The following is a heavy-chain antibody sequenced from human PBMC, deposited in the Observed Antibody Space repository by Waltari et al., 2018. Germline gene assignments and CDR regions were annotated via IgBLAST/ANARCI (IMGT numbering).Heavy chain of an antibody. V-gene: IGHV4-59*11. CDR1: GSSISSHY. D-gene: IGHD3-22*01. CDR3: ARDTNYYDSSGNAFDI. J-gene: IGHJ3*02. CDR2: IYYSGST. Sequence: QVQLQESGPGLVKPSETMSLTCTVSGSSISSHYWSWIRQPQGKGLEWLGYIYYSGSTNYNPSLKTRVTISVDTSKNQFSLKLSSVTAADTAVYYCARDTNYYDSSGNAFDIWGQGTMVTVSS.